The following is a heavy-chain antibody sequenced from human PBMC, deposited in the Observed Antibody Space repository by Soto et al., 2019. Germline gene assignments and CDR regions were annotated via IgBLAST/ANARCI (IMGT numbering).Heavy chain of an antibody. V-gene: IGHV3-23*01. CDR2: ISGGGDAT. J-gene: IGHJ4*02. Sequence: EVQVLESGGGLVQPGGSLRLSCAATGFTFNNFAMNWVRQGPGKGLEWVSGISGGGDATRYADSVKGRFTISRDNAESMVYLDMYSLIPDDTAIYYCAKNIHSSSGFDYGGQGTPVTVSS. D-gene: IGHD6-6*01. CDR1: GFTFNNFA. CDR3: AKNIHSSSGFDY.